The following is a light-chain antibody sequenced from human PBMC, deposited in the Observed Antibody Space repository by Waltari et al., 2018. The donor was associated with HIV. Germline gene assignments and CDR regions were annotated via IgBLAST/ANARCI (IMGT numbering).Light chain of an antibody. J-gene: IGLJ2*01. CDR1: SSDVGGYNL. Sequence: QSALTQPASVSGSPGQSITISCTGTSSDVGGYNLVFWYQHHPGKAPKLMIYEVSKRPSGVSNRFSGSKSGNTASLTISGLQAEDEADYYCCAYAGSTTYVIFGGGTKLTVL. CDR3: CAYAGSTTYVI. CDR2: EVS. V-gene: IGLV2-23*02.